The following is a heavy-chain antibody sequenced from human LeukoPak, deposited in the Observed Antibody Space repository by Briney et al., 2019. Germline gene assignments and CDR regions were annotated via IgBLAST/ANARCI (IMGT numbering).Heavy chain of an antibody. CDR1: GFTFSSYA. J-gene: IGHJ4*02. Sequence: GGSLRLSCAASGFTFSSYAMSWVRQAPGKGLEWVSAISGSGGSTYYADSVKGRFSISRDNSKNTLYLQMNSLRAEDTAVYYCAKEIVVVPAATLDYWGQGTLVTVSS. CDR3: AKEIVVVPAATLDY. V-gene: IGHV3-23*01. D-gene: IGHD2-2*01. CDR2: ISGSGGST.